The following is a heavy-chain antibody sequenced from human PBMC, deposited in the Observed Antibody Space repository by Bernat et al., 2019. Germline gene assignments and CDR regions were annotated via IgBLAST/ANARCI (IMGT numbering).Heavy chain of an antibody. CDR2: IWYDGSNK. D-gene: IGHD3-10*01. V-gene: IGHV3-33*01. J-gene: IGHJ6*02. Sequence: QVQLVESGGGVVQPGRSLRLSCAASGFTFSSYVMHWVRQAPGKGLEWVAVIWYDGSNKYYADSVKGRFTISRDNSKNTLYLQMNSLRAEDTAVYYCARDRTMVRGVIAYYYGMDVWGQGTTVTVSS. CDR3: ARDRTMVRGVIAYYYGMDV. CDR1: GFTFSSYV.